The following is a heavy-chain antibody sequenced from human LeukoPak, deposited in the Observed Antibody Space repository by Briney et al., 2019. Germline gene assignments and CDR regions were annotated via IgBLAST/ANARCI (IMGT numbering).Heavy chain of an antibody. CDR3: ARVAAFTIFGVARGGFDP. CDR2: IYHSGST. Sequence: SETLSLTCAVYGGSFSGYYWSWIRQPPGKGLEWIGEIYHSGSTNYNPSLKSRVTISVDTSKNQFSLKLSSVTAADTAVYYCARVAAFTIFGVARGGFDPWGQGTLVTASA. V-gene: IGHV4-34*01. J-gene: IGHJ5*02. D-gene: IGHD3-3*01. CDR1: GGSFSGYY.